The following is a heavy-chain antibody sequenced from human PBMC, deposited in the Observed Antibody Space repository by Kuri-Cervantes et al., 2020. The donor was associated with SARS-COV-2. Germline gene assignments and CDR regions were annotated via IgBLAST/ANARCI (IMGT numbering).Heavy chain of an antibody. V-gene: IGHV4-4*07. CDR2: IYTSGST. D-gene: IGHD4-17*01. CDR3: ATYGEAFDI. CDR1: GGSISSYY. J-gene: IGHJ3*02. Sequence: GSLRLSCTVSGGSISSYYWSWIRQPAGKGPEWIGRIYTSGSTNYNPFLESRVTMSVDTSKNQFSLKLSSVTAADTAVYYCATYGEAFDIWGQGTMVTVSS.